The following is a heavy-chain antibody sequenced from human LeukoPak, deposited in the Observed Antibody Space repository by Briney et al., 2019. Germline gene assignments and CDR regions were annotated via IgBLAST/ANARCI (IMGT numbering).Heavy chain of an antibody. CDR3: VKDGHCPDSVCPAKIVVAGYVDH. V-gene: IGHV3-23*01. CDR1: ELTYTKYP. Sequence: PGGSLQLQCRASELTYTKYPMNRARQPPGTRQESHPAIRAQGDPTQYAGSAKGRLTISRDNSKNTVYLQMNSLRAEDTAMYYCVKDGHCPDSVCPAKIVVAGYVDHWGEGTLATVSP. J-gene: IGHJ4*02. CDR2: IRAQGDPT. D-gene: IGHD5/OR15-5a*01.